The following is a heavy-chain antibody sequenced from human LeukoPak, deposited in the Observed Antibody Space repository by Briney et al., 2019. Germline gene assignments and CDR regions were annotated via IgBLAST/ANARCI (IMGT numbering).Heavy chain of an antibody. CDR1: GFTFSSYG. J-gene: IGHJ4*02. CDR3: ANDCSSTSCNY. CDR2: IRCDGSNK. Sequence: GGSLRLSCAASGFTFSSYGMHWVRQAPGKGLEWVAFIRCDGSNKYYEDSVKGRFTISRDNYKKTLYLQMNSLTAGDTAVYYCANDCSSTSCNYWGQGTLVTVSS. V-gene: IGHV3-30*02. D-gene: IGHD2-2*01.